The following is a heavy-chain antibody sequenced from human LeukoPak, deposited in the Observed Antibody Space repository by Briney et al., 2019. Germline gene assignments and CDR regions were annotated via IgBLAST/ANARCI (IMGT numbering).Heavy chain of an antibody. V-gene: IGHV3-7*01. J-gene: IGHJ4*02. CDR1: GFSFGKYW. Sequence: PGGSLRLSCVASGFSFGKYWMSWVRQAPGKGLEWVANIKLDGSEKNYVDSVKGRFTISRDNTKNSLYLQMNSLRAEDTAVYYCARVNQAYYYDSSGYLYYFDYWGQGTLVTVSS. CDR3: ARVNQAYYYDSSGYLYYFDY. CDR2: IKLDGSEK. D-gene: IGHD3-22*01.